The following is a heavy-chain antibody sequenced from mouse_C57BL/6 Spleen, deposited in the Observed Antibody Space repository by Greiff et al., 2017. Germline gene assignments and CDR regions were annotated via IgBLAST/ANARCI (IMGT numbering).Heavy chain of an antibody. CDR2: IHPNSGST. CDR3: ARSITTVVARAY. V-gene: IGHV1-64*01. J-gene: IGHJ3*01. CDR1: GYTFTSYW. Sequence: VQLQQPGAELVKPGASVKLSCKASGYTFTSYWMHWVKQSPGQGLEWIGMIHPNSGSTNYNEKFKSKATLTVDKSSTTAFMQLRSLTSEDSSVDYCARSITTVVARAYWGQGTLVTVSA. D-gene: IGHD1-1*01.